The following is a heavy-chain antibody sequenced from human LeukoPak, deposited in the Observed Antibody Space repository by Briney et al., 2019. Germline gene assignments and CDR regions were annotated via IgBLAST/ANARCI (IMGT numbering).Heavy chain of an antibody. V-gene: IGHV3-23*01. CDR3: AKVSLAVGSTSRTNGMDV. J-gene: IGHJ6*02. CDR1: GFTFSSYA. Sequence: GGSLRLSCAASGFTFSSYAMSWVRQAPGKGPEWVSAISGSGGSTYYADSVKGRFTISRDNSKNTLYLQMNSLRAEDTAVYYCAKVSLAVGSTSRTNGMDVWGQGTTVTASS. D-gene: IGHD2-2*01. CDR2: ISGSGGST.